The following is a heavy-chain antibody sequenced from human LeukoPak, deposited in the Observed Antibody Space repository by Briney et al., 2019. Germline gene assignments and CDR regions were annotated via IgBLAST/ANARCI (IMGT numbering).Heavy chain of an antibody. J-gene: IGHJ4*02. CDR1: GGTFSSYA. V-gene: IGHV1-69*01. Sequence: SVKVSCKASGGTFSSYAISWVRQAPGQGLEWMGGIIPIFGTANYAQKFQGRVTITADESTSTAYMELSSLRSEDTAVYYCASTNDYGDVYYFDHWGQGTLVTVSS. D-gene: IGHD4-17*01. CDR3: ASTNDYGDVYYFDH. CDR2: IIPIFGTA.